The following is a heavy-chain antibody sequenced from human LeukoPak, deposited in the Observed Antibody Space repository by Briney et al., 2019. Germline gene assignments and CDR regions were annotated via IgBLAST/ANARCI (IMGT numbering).Heavy chain of an antibody. CDR2: INPNGGGT. J-gene: IGHJ5*02. CDR3: ARGAIVVVVPAAHKNWFDP. V-gene: IGHV1-2*02. CDR1: GYTFTGYY. D-gene: IGHD2-2*01. Sequence: GASVKVSCKASGYTFTGYYMHWVRQAPGQGLEWMGWINPNGGGTNYAQKFQGRVTMTRDTSISTAYMELSRLRSDDTAVYYCARGAIVVVVPAAHKNWFDPWGQGTLVTVSS.